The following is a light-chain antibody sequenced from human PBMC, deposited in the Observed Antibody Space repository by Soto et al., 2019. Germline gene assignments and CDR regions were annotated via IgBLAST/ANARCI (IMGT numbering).Light chain of an antibody. CDR1: SSDVGAYNY. CDR2: DVT. CDR3: CSYAGTSIFYV. J-gene: IGLJ1*01. V-gene: IGLV2-11*01. Sequence: QSALTQPRSVSGSPGQSVTISCTGTSSDVGAYNYVSWYQQHPGRAPKLMIYDVTKRPSGVPDRFSGSKSGNTASLPISGLQADDEADYYCCSYAGTSIFYVFGTGTKLTVL.